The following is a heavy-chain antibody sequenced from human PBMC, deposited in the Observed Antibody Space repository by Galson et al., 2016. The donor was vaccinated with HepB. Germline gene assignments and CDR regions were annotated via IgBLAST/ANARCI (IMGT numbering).Heavy chain of an antibody. D-gene: IGHD2-2*01. V-gene: IGHV1-46*01. J-gene: IGHJ4*02. CDR1: GYTFTSYY. CDR2: INPSGGST. Sequence: SVKVSCKASGYTFTSYYMHWVRQAPGQGLEWMGIINPSGGSTSYAQKFQGRVTMTRDTSTCTVYMELSSLRSEDTAVYYCARNAMYCSSTSCSTYYFDYWGQGSLVTVSS. CDR3: ARNAMYCSSTSCSTYYFDY.